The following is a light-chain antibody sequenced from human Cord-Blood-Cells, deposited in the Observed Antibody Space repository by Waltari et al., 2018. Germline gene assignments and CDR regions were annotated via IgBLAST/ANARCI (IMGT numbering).Light chain of an antibody. Sequence: QSALTQPASVSGSPGQSITISCPGTSSDGGGYHYVSWYQQHPGKAPKLMIYEVSNRPSGVSNRFSGSKSGNTASLTISGLQAEDEADYYCSSYTSSSTLVFGTGTKVTVL. CDR2: EVS. V-gene: IGLV2-14*01. CDR1: SSDGGGYHY. CDR3: SSYTSSSTLV. J-gene: IGLJ1*01.